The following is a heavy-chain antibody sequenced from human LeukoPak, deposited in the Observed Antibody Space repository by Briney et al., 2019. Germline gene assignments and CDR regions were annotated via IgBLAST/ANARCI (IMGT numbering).Heavy chain of an antibody. D-gene: IGHD1-26*01. Sequence: PGGSLRLSCAASGFTFSSYAMSWVRQAPGKGLEWVSAISGSGGSTYYADSVKGRFTISRDNAKNSLYLQMNSLRAEDTAVYYCARGKFVGATYEGHFDYWGQGTLVTVSS. J-gene: IGHJ4*02. V-gene: IGHV3-23*01. CDR1: GFTFSSYA. CDR2: ISGSGGST. CDR3: ARGKFVGATYEGHFDY.